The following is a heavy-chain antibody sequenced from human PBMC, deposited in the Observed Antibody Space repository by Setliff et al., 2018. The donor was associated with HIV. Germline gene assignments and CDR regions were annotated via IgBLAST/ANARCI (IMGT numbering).Heavy chain of an antibody. CDR2: VYFTGHT. CDR1: GGSFGRYY. Sequence: SETLSLTCTLSGGSFGRYYWSWIRQSAGKGLEWLGYVYFTGHTNYNPSLQSRVTISVDTSKNQFSLRLNSLTAADTAVYYGARSPEWGGGGIDYWGQGTLVTVSS. D-gene: IGHD1-26*01. CDR3: ARSPEWGGGGIDY. J-gene: IGHJ4*02. V-gene: IGHV4-4*09.